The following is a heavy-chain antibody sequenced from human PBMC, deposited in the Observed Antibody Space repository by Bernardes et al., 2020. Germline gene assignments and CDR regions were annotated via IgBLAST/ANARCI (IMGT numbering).Heavy chain of an antibody. CDR1: GFSLSTNTVA. CDR2: IYGDDSK. D-gene: IGHD3-10*01. Sequence: PTLVKPTQTLTLTCTFSGFSLSTNTVAVGWIRQPPGKALEWLAHIYGDDSKRYSPSLKSRVTITKDTSKNQVVLTMTNMDPVDTATYYCAHRDNHAFGVWGQGTLVTVSS. CDR3: AHRDNHAFGV. V-gene: IGHV2-5*02. J-gene: IGHJ4*02.